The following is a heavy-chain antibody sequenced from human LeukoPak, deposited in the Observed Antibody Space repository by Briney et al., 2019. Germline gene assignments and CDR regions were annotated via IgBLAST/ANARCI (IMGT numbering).Heavy chain of an antibody. CDR2: IYSGGAT. CDR3: SKLKGWYGEGYFDY. D-gene: IGHD6-19*01. J-gene: IGHJ4*02. CDR1: GFTVSSNY. V-gene: IGHV3-53*01. Sequence: GGSLRLSCAASGFTVSSNYMSWVRQPAGKGLEWVSVIYSGGATFYADSVKGRFTISRDNSKNTLYLQMNSLRADDTAVYYCSKLKGWYGEGYFDYWGQGTLVTVSS.